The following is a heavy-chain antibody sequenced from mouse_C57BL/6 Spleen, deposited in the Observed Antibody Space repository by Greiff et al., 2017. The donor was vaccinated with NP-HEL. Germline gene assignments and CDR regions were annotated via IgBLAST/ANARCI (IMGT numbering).Heavy chain of an antibody. Sequence: EVQLVESGGGLVKPGGSLKLSCAASGFTFSDYGMHWVRQAPEKGLEWVAYISSGSSTIYYADTVKGRFTISRDNAKNTLFLQMTSLRSEDTAMYYCARDVARTNYFDYWGQGTTLTVSS. D-gene: IGHD3-1*01. CDR1: GFTFSDYG. CDR3: ARDVARTNYFDY. CDR2: ISSGSSTI. V-gene: IGHV5-17*01. J-gene: IGHJ2*01.